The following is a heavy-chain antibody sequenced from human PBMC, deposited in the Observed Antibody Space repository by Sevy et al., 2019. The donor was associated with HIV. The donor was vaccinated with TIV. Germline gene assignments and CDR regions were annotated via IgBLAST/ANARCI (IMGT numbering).Heavy chain of an antibody. V-gene: IGHV3-23*01. Sequence: GGSLRLSCAASGFTFSSYAMSWVRQAPGKGLEWVSAISGSGGSPYYADSVKGRFTISRDNSKNTLYLQMNSLRAEDTAVYYCAKDQGGSYYFALDYFDYWGQGTLVTVSS. CDR1: GFTFSSYA. CDR3: AKDQGGSYYFALDYFDY. CDR2: ISGSGGSP. J-gene: IGHJ4*02. D-gene: IGHD1-26*01.